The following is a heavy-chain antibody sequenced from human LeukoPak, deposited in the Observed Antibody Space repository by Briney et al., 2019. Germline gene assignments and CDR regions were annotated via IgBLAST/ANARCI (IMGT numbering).Heavy chain of an antibody. J-gene: IGHJ4*02. Sequence: ASVEVSCKASGYTFTCYAFSWVRQAPGQGLEWMGWISVSSGNTNYAQKLQDRVTMTTDTSTSTAYMDLRSLRSDDTAVYFCARGIVPDYWGQGTQVTVSS. CDR2: ISVSSGNT. CDR1: GYTFTCYA. V-gene: IGHV1-18*01. CDR3: ARGIVPDY. D-gene: IGHD1-26*01.